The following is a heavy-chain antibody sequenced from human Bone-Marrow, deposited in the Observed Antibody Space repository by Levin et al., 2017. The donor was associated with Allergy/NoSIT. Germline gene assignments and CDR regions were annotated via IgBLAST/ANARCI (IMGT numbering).Heavy chain of an antibody. CDR3: ARGPCSNTICSGFDP. J-gene: IGHJ5*02. D-gene: IGHD2-2*01. V-gene: IGHV4-59*01. CDR1: GGSISNYY. Sequence: MPSETLSLTCTVSGGSISNYYWTWIRQPPGKGLEWIGYIYFSGSPKYNPSLKSRVTISVDTPKNQFSLRLSSMTAADTAVYYCARGPCSNTICSGFDPWGPGTLVTVSS. CDR2: IYFSGSP.